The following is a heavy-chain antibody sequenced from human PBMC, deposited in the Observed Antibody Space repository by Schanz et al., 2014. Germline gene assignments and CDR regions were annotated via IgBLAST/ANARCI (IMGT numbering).Heavy chain of an antibody. V-gene: IGHV1-8*02. CDR3: ARALKGKVAIFGVIAAQNYYYMEV. J-gene: IGHJ6*03. CDR2: MNPKTGNT. Sequence: QVQLVQSGAEVKKPGASVKVSCKASGYTFTSYGISWVRQATGQGLEWMGWMNPKTGNTDHAQKFQGRVSMTWDTATSTAYLDLSRLRAEDTGVYYCARALKGKVAIFGVIAAQNYYYMEVWGKGTTVTVSS. D-gene: IGHD3-3*01. CDR1: GYTFTSYG.